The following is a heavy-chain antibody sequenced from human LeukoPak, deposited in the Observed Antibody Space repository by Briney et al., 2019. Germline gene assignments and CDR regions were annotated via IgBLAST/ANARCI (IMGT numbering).Heavy chain of an antibody. CDR3: AGGGLPYFFDY. J-gene: IGHJ4*02. V-gene: IGHV4-59*01. D-gene: IGHD2-21*02. CDR1: RGSISSYY. Sequence: SETPSLTCSVSRGSISSYYWNWIRQPPGKGLEWIGYIYYSGSTNYNPSLKSRVTISVDTSKKQFSLKLSSVTAADTAVYYCAGGGLPYFFDYWGQGTLVTVSS. CDR2: IYYSGST.